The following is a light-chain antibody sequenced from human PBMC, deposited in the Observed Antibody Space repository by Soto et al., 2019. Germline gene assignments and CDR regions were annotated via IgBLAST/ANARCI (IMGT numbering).Light chain of an antibody. J-gene: IGLJ2*01. CDR2: DDS. Sequence: SYELTQPPSVSVAPGQTATVTCGGNNVGSKSVHWYQQKPGQAPVLVVYDDSDRPSGIPERFSGSNSGNTATLTISRVEAGDEADYYCHVWDSTADHQGVFGGGTKLTVL. V-gene: IGLV3-21*02. CDR1: NVGSKS. CDR3: HVWDSTADHQGV.